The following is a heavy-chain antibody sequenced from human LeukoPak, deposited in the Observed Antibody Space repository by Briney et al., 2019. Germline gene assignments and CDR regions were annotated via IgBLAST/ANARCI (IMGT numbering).Heavy chain of an antibody. CDR2: ISGGGGST. V-gene: IGHV3-23*01. CDR1: GFTFSSYA. CDR3: AKFYDILTAYFDF. D-gene: IGHD3-9*01. Sequence: GGSLRLSCAASGFTFSSYAMRWVRQSPGKGLEWVSAISGGGGSTYYAYYTDSVRGRFTISRDNSKNTLYLQMNSLRAEDTAVYYCAKFYDILTAYFDFWGQGTLVTVSS. J-gene: IGHJ4*02.